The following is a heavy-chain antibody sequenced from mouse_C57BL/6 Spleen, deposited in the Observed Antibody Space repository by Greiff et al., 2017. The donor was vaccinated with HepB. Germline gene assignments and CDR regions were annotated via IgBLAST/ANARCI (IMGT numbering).Heavy chain of an antibody. J-gene: IGHJ4*01. Sequence: EVQLQQSGPELVKPGASVKISCKASGYTFTDYYMNWVKQSHGKSLEWIGDINPNNGGTSYNQKFKGKATLTVDKSSSTAYMELRSLTSEDSAVYYCARFGNYGYYYAMDYWGQGTSVTVSS. V-gene: IGHV1-26*01. CDR1: GYTFTDYY. D-gene: IGHD2-1*01. CDR2: INPNNGGT. CDR3: ARFGNYGYYYAMDY.